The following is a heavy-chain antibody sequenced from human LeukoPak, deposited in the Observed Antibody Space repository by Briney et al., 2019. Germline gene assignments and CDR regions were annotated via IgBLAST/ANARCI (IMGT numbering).Heavy chain of an antibody. D-gene: IGHD3-16*01. CDR3: ARDGGGDY. CDR2: ITSGSSTI. CDR1: GFTFSLYS. Sequence: GGSLRLSCAASGFTFSLYSMNWVRQAPGKGLEWVSYITSGSSTIYYADSVKGRFTISRDNAKNSLFLQMNSLRAEDTAVYYCARDGGGDYWGQGTLVAVSS. J-gene: IGHJ4*02. V-gene: IGHV3-48*01.